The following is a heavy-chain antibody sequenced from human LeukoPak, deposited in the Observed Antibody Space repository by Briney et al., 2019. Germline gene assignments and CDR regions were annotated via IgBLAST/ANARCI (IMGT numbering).Heavy chain of an antibody. Sequence: SETLSLTCAVSGGSISSSNWWSWVRQPPGKGLEWIGEIYHSGSTNYNLSLKSRVTISVDKSKNHFSLRLSSVTAADTAVYYCARSSGLACDYWGQGSLVTVSS. D-gene: IGHD6-19*01. CDR1: GGSISSSNW. CDR3: ARSSGLACDY. CDR2: IYHSGST. J-gene: IGHJ4*02. V-gene: IGHV4-4*02.